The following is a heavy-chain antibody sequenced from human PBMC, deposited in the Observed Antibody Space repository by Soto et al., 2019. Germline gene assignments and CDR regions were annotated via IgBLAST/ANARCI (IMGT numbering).Heavy chain of an antibody. Sequence: EVQLLESGGGLIQPGGSLRLSCAASGFTFSSYAMSWVRQISGKGLEWVSTIRSSGGGTYYADSVKGRFTISRDNSKNTLYLQMDSLRAEDTALYYCGTQNFDYWGQGILVTVSS. CDR2: IRSSGGGT. J-gene: IGHJ4*02. CDR3: GTQNFDY. CDR1: GFTFSSYA. V-gene: IGHV3-23*01.